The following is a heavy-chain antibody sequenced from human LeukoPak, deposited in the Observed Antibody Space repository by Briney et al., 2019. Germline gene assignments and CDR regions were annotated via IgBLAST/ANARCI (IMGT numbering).Heavy chain of an antibody. CDR3: AREPTLAALTVDNWFAP. CDR2: INPSGSIT. D-gene: IGHD6-13*01. Sequence: ASVKVSCKASGYTLSSYYMHWIRQAPGQGPEWMGLINPSGSITTYAQKFQGRVTVTRDTSTSTVYIELRSLRSEDTAVYYCAREPTLAALTVDNWFAPWGQGTLVTVSS. CDR1: GYTLSSYY. J-gene: IGHJ5*02. V-gene: IGHV1-46*01.